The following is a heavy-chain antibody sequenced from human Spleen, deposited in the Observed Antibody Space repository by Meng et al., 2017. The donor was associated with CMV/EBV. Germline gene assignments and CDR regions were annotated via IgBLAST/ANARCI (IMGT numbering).Heavy chain of an antibody. V-gene: IGHV4-39*07. D-gene: IGHD6-19*01. CDR3: ARGSYSSGWYIRGFFDY. CDR1: GGSISSSSYY. J-gene: IGHJ4*02. CDR2: INHSGST. Sequence: SETLSLTCTVSGGSISSSSYYWSWIRQPPGKGLEWIGEINHSGSTNYNPSLKSRVTISVDTSKNQFSLKLSSVTAADTAVYYCARGSYSSGWYIRGFFDYWGQGTLVTVSS.